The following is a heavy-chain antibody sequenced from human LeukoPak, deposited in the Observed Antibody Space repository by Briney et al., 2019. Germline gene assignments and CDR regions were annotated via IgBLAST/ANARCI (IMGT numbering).Heavy chain of an antibody. V-gene: IGHV3-48*01. J-gene: IGHJ5*02. D-gene: IGHD2-8*01. CDR1: GFTFSSYS. CDR2: ISSSSSTI. Sequence: GGSLRLSCAASGFTFSSYSMNWDRQAPGKGLEWVSYISSSSSTIYYADSVKGRFTISRDNAKNSLYLQMNSLRAEDTAVYYCARDLTEDMVYASWGQGTLVTVSS. CDR3: ARDLTEDMVYAS.